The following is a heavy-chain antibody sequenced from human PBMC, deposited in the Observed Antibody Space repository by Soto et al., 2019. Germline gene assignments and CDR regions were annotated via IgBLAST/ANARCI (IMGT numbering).Heavy chain of an antibody. CDR1: GFPFSGYE. Sequence: GGSLRLSCAASGFPFSGYEMSWVRQSPGKGLECTSYISSTGSAISYADSVKGRFTISRDNAKNSLYLQMNNLRAEDTAVYYCARGVYDSSGYYYPWGQGTLVTVSS. CDR3: ARGVYDSSGYYYP. V-gene: IGHV3-48*03. CDR2: ISSTGSAI. D-gene: IGHD3-22*01. J-gene: IGHJ5*02.